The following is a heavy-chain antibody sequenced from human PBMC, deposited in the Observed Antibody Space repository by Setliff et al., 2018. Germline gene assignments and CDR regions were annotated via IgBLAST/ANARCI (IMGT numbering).Heavy chain of an antibody. CDR3: AKPPNPGVVAVGMDF. V-gene: IGHV3-23*01. CDR2: IHVSGGST. D-gene: IGHD1-1*01. Sequence: PGGSLRLSCVASTFTFTKYAVTWVRQAPGKGLEWVSSIHVSGGSTYYADSVKGRFTISRDNSKNTLFLQMDSLRQEDTAVYYCAKPPNPGVVAVGMDFWGQGALVTVSS. CDR1: TFTFTKYA. J-gene: IGHJ4*02.